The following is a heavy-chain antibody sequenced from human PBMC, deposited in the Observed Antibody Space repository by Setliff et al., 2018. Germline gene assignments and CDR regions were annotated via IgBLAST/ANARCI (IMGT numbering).Heavy chain of an antibody. CDR3: ARVRVVQGYYEFDH. D-gene: IGHD3-3*01. CDR1: GLSLSSTTYH. V-gene: IGHV4-39*07. J-gene: IGHJ4*02. Sequence: SETLSLTCTVSGLSLSSTTYHWGWIRQSPGKGLEWIGNIYYNGDTNRNPSLKSRVTVSVDTSRDQFSLSLSSVTAADTAIYYCARVRVVQGYYEFDHWGQGTLVTVS. CDR2: IYYNGDT.